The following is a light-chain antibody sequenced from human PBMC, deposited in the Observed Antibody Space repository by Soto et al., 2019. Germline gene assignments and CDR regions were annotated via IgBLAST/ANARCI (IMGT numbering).Light chain of an antibody. CDR1: ALPKQY. Sequence: SYELTQPPSVSVSPGQTARITCSGDALPKQYAYWYQQKPGQAPVLVIYKDSERPSGIPERFSGSSSGTTVTLTISGVQAEDEADYYCQSTDSSGTPPVVFGGGTKLTVL. CDR2: KDS. V-gene: IGLV3-25*03. J-gene: IGLJ2*01. CDR3: QSTDSSGTPPVV.